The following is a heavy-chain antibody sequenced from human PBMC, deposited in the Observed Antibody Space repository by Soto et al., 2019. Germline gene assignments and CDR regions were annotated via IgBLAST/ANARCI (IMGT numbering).Heavy chain of an antibody. Sequence: PSETLSLTCTVSGGSISSGGYFWSWIRQRPGKGLEWIGYMSYSGPNHYNPSLKSRATISVDTPENQFFLKLSSVTAADTAVYYCARTYDFWSGYDYYGMDVWGQGTTVTVSS. CDR1: GGSISSGGYF. CDR2: MSYSGPN. D-gene: IGHD3-3*01. V-gene: IGHV4-31*03. CDR3: ARTYDFWSGYDYYGMDV. J-gene: IGHJ6*02.